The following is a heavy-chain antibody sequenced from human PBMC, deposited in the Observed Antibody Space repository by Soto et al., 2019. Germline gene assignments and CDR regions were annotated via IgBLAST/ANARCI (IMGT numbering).Heavy chain of an antibody. CDR1: GFTFSSYG. D-gene: IGHD2-15*01. CDR2: IWYDGSNK. Sequence: GGSLRLSCAASGFTFSSYGMHWVRQAPGKGLEWVAVIWYDGSNKYYADSVKGRFTISRDNSKNTLYLQMNSLRAEDTAVYYCVRAPLYCSGGSCYPVDYWGQGTLVTVSS. CDR3: VRAPLYCSGGSCYPVDY. V-gene: IGHV3-33*01. J-gene: IGHJ4*02.